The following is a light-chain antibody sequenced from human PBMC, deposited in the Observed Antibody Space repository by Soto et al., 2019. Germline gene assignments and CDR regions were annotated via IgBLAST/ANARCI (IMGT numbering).Light chain of an antibody. CDR2: DAS. CDR1: QSIRTW. J-gene: IGKJ5*01. Sequence: IQMTQSPPALSASVRDRVTVTCRASQSIRTWLAWYQQKPGKAPKLLIYDASNLQSGVPSRFSGSVSGTEFTLTISSLQPDDFATYYCQPYTSYSPITFAQGTRLEI. CDR3: QPYTSYSPIT. V-gene: IGKV1-5*01.